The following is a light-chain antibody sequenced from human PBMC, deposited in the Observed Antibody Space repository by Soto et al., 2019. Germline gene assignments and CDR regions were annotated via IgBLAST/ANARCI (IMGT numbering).Light chain of an antibody. CDR1: SSNIGINY. CDR2: DNN. J-gene: IGLJ1*01. CDR3: GSWDSSLSDYV. Sequence: QSVLTQPPSVSAAPGQTITISCSGSSSNIGINYVSWFQHLPGTAPKLLMYDNNKRPSGIPDRFSGSKSGTSATLGITGLQTGDEADYYCGSWDSSLSDYVFGTGTKLTVL. V-gene: IGLV1-51*01.